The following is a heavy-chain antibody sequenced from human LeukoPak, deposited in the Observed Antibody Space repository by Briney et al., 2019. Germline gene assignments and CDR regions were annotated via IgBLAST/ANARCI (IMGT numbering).Heavy chain of an antibody. CDR1: GGSISSSSYY. D-gene: IGHD6-19*01. Sequence: SETLSLTCTVFGGSISSSSYYWGWIRQPPGKGLEWIGSIYYSGSTYYNPSLKSRVTISVDTSKKQFSLKLSSVTAADTAVYYCANTGYSSGWYIGTVDYWGQGTLVTVSS. J-gene: IGHJ4*02. CDR3: ANTGYSSGWYIGTVDY. CDR2: IYYSGST. V-gene: IGHV4-39*01.